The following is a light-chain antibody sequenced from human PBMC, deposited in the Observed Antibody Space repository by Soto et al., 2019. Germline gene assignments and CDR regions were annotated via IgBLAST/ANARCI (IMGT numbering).Light chain of an antibody. V-gene: IGKV1-39*01. CDR2: GAS. CDR3: QQSFTTPYT. CDR1: QTIYNY. Sequence: DIQMTQSPSSLSASVGDRVTITCRASQTIYNYLNWYQQKPGKAPKVLIYGASSLQSGVPSRFSGRRSGTDFTLTISSLQPEDFATYYCQQSFTTPYTFGQGTRLDI. J-gene: IGKJ2*01.